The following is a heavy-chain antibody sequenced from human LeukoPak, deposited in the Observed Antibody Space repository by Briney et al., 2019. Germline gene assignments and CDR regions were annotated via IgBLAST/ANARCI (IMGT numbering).Heavy chain of an antibody. J-gene: IGHJ4*02. CDR1: GFTFSSYA. CDR2: ISGSGGST. CDR3: AKLKSYYYGSGTPGYFDY. V-gene: IGHV3-23*01. Sequence: GGSLRLSCAASGFTFSSYAMSWVRQAPGKGLEWVSAISGSGGSTYYADSVKGRFTISRDNSKNTLYLQMNSLRAEGTAVYYCAKLKSYYYGSGTPGYFDYWGQGTLVTVSS. D-gene: IGHD3-10*01.